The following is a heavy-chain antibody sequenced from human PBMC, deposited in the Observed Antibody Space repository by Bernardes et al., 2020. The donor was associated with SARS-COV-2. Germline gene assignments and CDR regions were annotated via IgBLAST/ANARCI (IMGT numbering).Heavy chain of an antibody. V-gene: IGHV3-7*04. CDR2: IKQDGSEK. CDR1: GFTFTRYW. CDR3: ARNGDDF. J-gene: IGHJ4*02. Sequence: GGSLRLSCAASGFTFTRYWMVWVRQAPGKGLEWVANIKQDGSEKYYVDSVKGRFTISRDNAKNSLYLQMNSLRGEDTAVYYCARNGDDFWGQGTLVTVSS.